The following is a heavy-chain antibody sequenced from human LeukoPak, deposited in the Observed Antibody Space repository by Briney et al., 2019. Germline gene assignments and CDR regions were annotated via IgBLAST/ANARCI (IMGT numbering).Heavy chain of an antibody. CDR3: ARDGITCTRDY. J-gene: IGHJ4*02. Sequence: GGSLRLSCAASGFIFRSYWMVWVRQAPGKGLEWVASIGDNGFKTYYAASVTGRFTISKDTAKNSLDLQMNSLRAEDTAVYYCARDGITCTRDYWGQGALVTVSS. D-gene: IGHD3-16*01. V-gene: IGHV3-7*01. CDR2: IGDNGFKT. CDR1: GFIFRSYW.